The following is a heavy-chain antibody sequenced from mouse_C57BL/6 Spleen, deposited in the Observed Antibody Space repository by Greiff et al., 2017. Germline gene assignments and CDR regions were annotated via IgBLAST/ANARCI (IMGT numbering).Heavy chain of an antibody. V-gene: IGHV5-17*01. CDR2: ISSGSSTI. Sequence: EVMLVESGGGLVKPGGSLKLSCAASGFTFSDYGMHWVRQAPEQGLEWVAYISSGSSTIYYADTVKGRFTISRDNAKNTLFLQLTSLRSEDTAMYYCARDYGSHDYWGQGTTLTVSS. CDR1: GFTFSDYG. D-gene: IGHD1-1*01. CDR3: ARDYGSHDY. J-gene: IGHJ2*01.